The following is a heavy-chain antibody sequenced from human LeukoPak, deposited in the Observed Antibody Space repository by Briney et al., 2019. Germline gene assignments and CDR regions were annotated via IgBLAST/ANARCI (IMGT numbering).Heavy chain of an antibody. CDR2: INPNSGGT. CDR3: ARGPPSNDFWSGYLDY. D-gene: IGHD3-3*01. CDR1: GYTFTGYY. J-gene: IGHJ4*02. V-gene: IGHV1-2*02. Sequence: GASVKVSCKASGYTFTGYYMHWVRQAPGQGLEWMGWINPNSGGTNYAQKFQGRVTMTRDTSISTAYMELSRLRSDDTAVYYCARGPPSNDFWSGYLDYWGQGTLVTVSS.